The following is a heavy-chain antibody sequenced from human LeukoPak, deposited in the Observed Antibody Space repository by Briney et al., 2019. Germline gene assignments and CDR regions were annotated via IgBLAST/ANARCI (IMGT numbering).Heavy chain of an antibody. D-gene: IGHD6-13*01. CDR1: GYTFTGYY. CDR3: ASRAAAGTYYFDY. Sequence: ASVKVSFKASGYTFTGYYMHWVRQAPGQGLEWMGWINPNSGGTNYAQKFQGRVTMTRDTSISTAYMELSRLRSDDTAVYYCASRAAAGTYYFDYWGQGTLVTVSS. J-gene: IGHJ4*02. V-gene: IGHV1-2*02. CDR2: INPNSGGT.